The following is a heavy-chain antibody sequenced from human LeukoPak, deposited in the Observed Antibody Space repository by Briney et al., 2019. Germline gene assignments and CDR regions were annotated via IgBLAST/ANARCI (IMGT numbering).Heavy chain of an antibody. J-gene: IGHJ4*02. CDR1: GETFSGFY. CDR2: VNPSGNT. CDR3: ARERSTVTEFDY. V-gene: IGHV4-34*01. Sequence: PSETLSLTCAVYGETFSGFYWSWIRQPPEKGLEWIGEVNPSGNTNYNPSLKSRVTISADTSKNQFSLKLTSVTAADTAIYYCARERSTVTEFDYWGRGTLVIVSS. D-gene: IGHD4-17*01.